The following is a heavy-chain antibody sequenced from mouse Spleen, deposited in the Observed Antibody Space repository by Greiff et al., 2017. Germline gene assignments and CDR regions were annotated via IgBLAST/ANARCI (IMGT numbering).Heavy chain of an antibody. CDR3: ARGATTVVATGGYAMDY. CDR1: GFSLTSYG. J-gene: IGHJ4*01. CDR2: IWSGGST. Sequence: QVQLQQSGPGLVQPSQSLSITCTVSGFSLTSYGVHWVRQSPGKGLEWLGVIWSGGSTDYNAAFISRLSISKDNSKSQVFFKMNSLQADDTAIYYCARGATTVVATGGYAMDYWGQGTSVTVSS. D-gene: IGHD1-1*01. V-gene: IGHV2-2*01.